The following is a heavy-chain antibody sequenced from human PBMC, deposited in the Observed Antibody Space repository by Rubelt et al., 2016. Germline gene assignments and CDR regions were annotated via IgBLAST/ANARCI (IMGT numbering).Heavy chain of an antibody. V-gene: IGHV4-34*01. CDR3: ATWLQLDVRGPFDP. D-gene: IGHD1-1*01. J-gene: IGHJ5*02. CDR2: INHSGST. Sequence: QVQLQQWGVGLLKPSETLSLTCAVYGGSFSGYYWSWIRQPPGKGLEWIGEINHSGSTNYNPSLKSCVTISVDTSKNQFSLKLSSVTAADTGVYYCATWLQLDVRGPFDPWGHGTLVTVSS. CDR1: GGSFSGYY.